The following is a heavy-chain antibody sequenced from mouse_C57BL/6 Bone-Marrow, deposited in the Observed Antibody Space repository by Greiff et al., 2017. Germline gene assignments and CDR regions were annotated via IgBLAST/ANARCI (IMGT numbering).Heavy chain of an antibody. CDR1: GFSLTSYG. CDR3: ARHAYSSDYDCAMDY. D-gene: IGHD2-5*01. Sequence: VKLVESGPGLVAPSQSLSITCTVSGFSLTSYGVHWVRQPPGKGLEWLVVIWSDGSTTYNSALKSRLSISQDNTKSQVVLKMNSLLTDDTAMYYWARHAYSSDYDCAMDYWGQGTSVTVSS. CDR2: IWSDGST. J-gene: IGHJ4*01. V-gene: IGHV2-6-1*01.